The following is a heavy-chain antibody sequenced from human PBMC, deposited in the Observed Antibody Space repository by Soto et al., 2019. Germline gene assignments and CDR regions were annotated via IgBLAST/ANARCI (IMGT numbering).Heavy chain of an antibody. J-gene: IGHJ4*02. Sequence: KKTSASVKVSCKAYGYTFTSYYMHWVRQAPGQGLEWMGIINPSGGSTSYAQKFQGRVTMTRDTSTSTVYMELSSLRSEDTAVYYCARDGVVGSYGYYFDYWGQGTLVTVSS. CDR3: ARDGVVGSYGYYFDY. V-gene: IGHV1-46*01. D-gene: IGHD1-26*01. CDR1: GYTFTSYY. CDR2: INPSGGST.